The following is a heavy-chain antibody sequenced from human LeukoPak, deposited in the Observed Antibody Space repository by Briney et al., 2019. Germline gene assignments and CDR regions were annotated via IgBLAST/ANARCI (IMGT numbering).Heavy chain of an antibody. CDR1: GGSFSGYY. J-gene: IGHJ5*02. Sequence: SETLSLTCAVYGGSFSGYYWSWIRQPPGKGLEWIGEINHSGSTNYNPSLKSRVTISVDTSKNQFSLKLSSVTAANTAVYYCARQDWNYAWFDPWGQGTLVTVSS. V-gene: IGHV4-34*01. D-gene: IGHD1-7*01. CDR2: INHSGST. CDR3: ARQDWNYAWFDP.